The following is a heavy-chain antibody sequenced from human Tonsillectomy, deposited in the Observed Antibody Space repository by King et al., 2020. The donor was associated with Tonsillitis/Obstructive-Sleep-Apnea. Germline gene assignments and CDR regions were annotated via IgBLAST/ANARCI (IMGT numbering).Heavy chain of an antibody. Sequence: VQLVESGGGLVQPGGSLRLSCAASGFTFSSYEMNWVRQAPGKGLEWVSYISSSGSTIYYADSVKGRFTISRDNAKNSLYLQMNSLRAEDTAVYYCAGVGRGFRTNNWFDPWGQGTLVTVSS. CDR3: AGVGRGFRTNNWFDP. J-gene: IGHJ5*02. CDR1: GFTFSSYE. V-gene: IGHV3-48*03. CDR2: ISSSGSTI. D-gene: IGHD1-26*01.